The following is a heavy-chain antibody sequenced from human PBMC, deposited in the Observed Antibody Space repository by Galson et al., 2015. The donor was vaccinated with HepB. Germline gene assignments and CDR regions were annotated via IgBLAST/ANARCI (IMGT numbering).Heavy chain of an antibody. Sequence: SLRLSCAASGFTLSDHYMDWVRQAPGKGLEWVGRTRNKANSYTTEYAASVKGRFTISRDDSKNSLYLQMNSLKTEDTAGYYCVRGKSGSGPDWLDPWGQGTLVTVSS. CDR2: TRNKANSYTT. CDR3: VRGKSGSGPDWLDP. J-gene: IGHJ5*02. D-gene: IGHD5-12*01. CDR1: GFTLSDHY. V-gene: IGHV3-72*01.